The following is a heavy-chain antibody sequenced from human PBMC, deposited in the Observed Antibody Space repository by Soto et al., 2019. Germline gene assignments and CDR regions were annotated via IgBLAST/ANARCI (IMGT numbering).Heavy chain of an antibody. CDR3: ASGPPSNYYGMDV. V-gene: IGHV3-33*01. J-gene: IGHJ6*02. CDR2: IWYDGSNK. Sequence: PGGSLRLSCAASGFTFSSYAMHWVRQAPGKGLEWVAVIWYDGSNKYYADSVKGRFTISRDNSKNTLYLQMNSLRAEDTAVYYCASGPPSNYYGMDVWGQGTTLTLSS. D-gene: IGHD6-6*01. CDR1: GFTFSSYA.